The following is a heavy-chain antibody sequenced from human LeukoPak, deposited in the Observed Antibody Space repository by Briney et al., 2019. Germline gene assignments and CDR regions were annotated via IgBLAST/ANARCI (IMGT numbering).Heavy chain of an antibody. V-gene: IGHV1-2*02. Sequence: SSVKVSCKASVYTFTGYYMHWVRQAPGQGLEWMGWINPNSGGTNYAQKFQGRVTMTRDTSISTAYMELSTLRSDDTAVYYCARGDYYDSSGYYSYFDYWGQGTLVTVSS. CDR3: ARGDYYDSSGYYSYFDY. J-gene: IGHJ4*02. CDR1: VYTFTGYY. D-gene: IGHD3-22*01. CDR2: INPNSGGT.